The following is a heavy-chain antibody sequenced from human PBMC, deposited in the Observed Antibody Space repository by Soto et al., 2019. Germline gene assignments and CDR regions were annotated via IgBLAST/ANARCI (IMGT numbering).Heavy chain of an antibody. D-gene: IGHD2-21*02. CDR1: GGSISSSTYY. V-gene: IGHV4-39*01. Sequence: SETLSLTCTASGGSISSSTYYWAWIRQPPGKGLEWIGSIYYSGNTYYKPSLRSRVTVSVDTSKNEISLKLSSVSAADTAVYYCASGDLSVTHDFDYWGQGPLVTVCS. CDR2: IYYSGNT. CDR3: ASGDLSVTHDFDY. J-gene: IGHJ4*02.